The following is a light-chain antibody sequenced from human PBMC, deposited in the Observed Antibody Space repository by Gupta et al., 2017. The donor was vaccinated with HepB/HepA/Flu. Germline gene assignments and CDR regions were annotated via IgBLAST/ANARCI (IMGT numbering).Light chain of an antibody. CDR1: SSDDGGYNY. J-gene: IGLJ2*01. Sequence: QSALTQPASVSGSPGQSITISCTGTSSDDGGYNYVSWYQQFPGKAPKLLIYDVTSRPSGVSSRFSGSKSGNTASLTISGLQAEDEADYYCSSYTRTITPVFGGGTKLTVL. CDR3: SSYTRTITPV. CDR2: DVT. V-gene: IGLV2-14*01.